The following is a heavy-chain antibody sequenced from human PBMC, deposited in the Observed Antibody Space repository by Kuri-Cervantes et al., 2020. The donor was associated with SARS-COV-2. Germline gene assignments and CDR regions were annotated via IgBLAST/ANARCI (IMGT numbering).Heavy chain of an antibody. Sequence: GESLKISCVASGFTFSAYTLNWVRQAPGKGLEWVSSITRSSVYISYADSLKGRFTISRDNAKNSLYLQMNSLRAEDTAVYYCARELRHYYDSSGLCDYWGQGTLVTVSS. D-gene: IGHD3-22*01. CDR2: ITRSSVYI. CDR3: ARELRHYYDSSGLCDY. J-gene: IGHJ4*02. CDR1: GFTFSAYT. V-gene: IGHV3-21*01.